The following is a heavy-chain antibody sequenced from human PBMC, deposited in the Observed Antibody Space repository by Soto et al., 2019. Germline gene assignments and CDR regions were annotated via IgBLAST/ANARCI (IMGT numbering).Heavy chain of an antibody. Sequence: SETLSLTCTVSGGSISSRNYWGWIRQPPGKGLEWIGSIYYRGSTDYNPSLKSRVTISVDTSKNQFYLGLSSVTAADTAVYYCARAFATGWYTYFFDYWGQGPLLTVSS. CDR3: ARAFATGWYTYFFDY. D-gene: IGHD6-19*01. CDR2: IYYRGST. CDR1: GGSISSRNY. J-gene: IGHJ4*02. V-gene: IGHV4-39*01.